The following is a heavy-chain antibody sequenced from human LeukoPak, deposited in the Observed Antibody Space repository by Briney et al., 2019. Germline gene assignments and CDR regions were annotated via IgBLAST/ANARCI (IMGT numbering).Heavy chain of an antibody. V-gene: IGHV4-4*07. CDR1: GFTFSSYW. CDR3: ARDDFWSGYQHYYYYYMDV. D-gene: IGHD3-3*01. J-gene: IGHJ6*03. CDR2: IYTSGST. Sequence: GSLRLSCAASGFTFSSYWMSWVRQPPGKGLEWIGSIYTSGSTNYNPSLKSRVTMSVATSKNQFSLKLSSVTAADTAVYYCARDDFWSGYQHYYYYYMDVWGKGTTVTVSS.